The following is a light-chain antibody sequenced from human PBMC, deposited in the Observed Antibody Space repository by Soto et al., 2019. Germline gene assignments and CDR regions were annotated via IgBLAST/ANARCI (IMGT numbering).Light chain of an antibody. CDR1: SSNIGDNS. CDR3: AAWDGSLSAWV. V-gene: IGLV1-47*01. Sequence: QPVLTQPPSASGTPGQRVTISCSGSSSNIGDNSAYWFQQLPGTAPKPLIYRSTQRPSGVPDRFSXXXXXXXASXAXXXLRSEDEADYYCAAWDGSLSAWVFGGGTQLTVL. J-gene: IGLJ3*02. CDR2: RST.